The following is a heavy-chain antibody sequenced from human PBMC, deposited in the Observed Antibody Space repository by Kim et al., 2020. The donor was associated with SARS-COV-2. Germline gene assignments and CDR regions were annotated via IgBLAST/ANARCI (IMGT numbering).Heavy chain of an antibody. Sequence: SVKVSCKASGGTFSSYAISWVRQAPGQGLEWMGGIIPIFGTANYAQKFQGRVTITADESTSTAYMELSSLRSEDTAVYYCARGGTMVQGASFDYWGQGTLVTVSS. CDR2: IIPIFGTA. D-gene: IGHD3-10*01. CDR1: GGTFSSYA. V-gene: IGHV1-69*13. CDR3: ARGGTMVQGASFDY. J-gene: IGHJ4*02.